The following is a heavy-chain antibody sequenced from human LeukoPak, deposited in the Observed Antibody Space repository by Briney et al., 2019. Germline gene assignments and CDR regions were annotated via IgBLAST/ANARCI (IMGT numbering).Heavy chain of an antibody. V-gene: IGHV3-30*18. Sequence: PGGSLRLSCAASGFTFSTYGMHWVRQAPGKGLEWVAVISFDGSNKYYADSVKGRFTISRDNSKNTLYLQMNRLRAEDTAVYYCAKPGYSSGWNSLYWGQGTLVTVSS. CDR3: AKPGYSSGWNSLY. CDR1: GFTFSTYG. J-gene: IGHJ4*02. CDR2: ISFDGSNK. D-gene: IGHD6-19*01.